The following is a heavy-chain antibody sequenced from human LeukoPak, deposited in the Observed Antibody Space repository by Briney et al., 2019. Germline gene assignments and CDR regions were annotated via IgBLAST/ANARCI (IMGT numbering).Heavy chain of an antibody. D-gene: IGHD1-26*01. CDR2: INHSGST. Sequence: SEILSLTCAVSGGSFSGYYWSWIRQPPGKGLEWIGEINHSGSTNYNPSFKSRVTISVDTSKNQFSLKMSSVTAADTAVYYCARRPRNSGSDDGLSGLDYWGQGTQVTVSS. CDR3: ARRPRNSGSDDGLSGLDY. J-gene: IGHJ4*02. CDR1: GGSFSGYY. V-gene: IGHV4-34*01.